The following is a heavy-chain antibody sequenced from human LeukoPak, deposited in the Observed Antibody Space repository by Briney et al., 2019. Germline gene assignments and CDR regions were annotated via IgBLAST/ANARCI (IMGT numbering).Heavy chain of an antibody. V-gene: IGHV4-4*02. Sequence: SETLSLTCAVSGDSISNNNRWSWVRQPQGKGREWIGEIFHSGDTNYKPSLKSRVTISVDKSNNQFYLKLSSVTAADTAVYYGAGAHCGGDCYSGRAFDIWGQGTMVTVSS. CDR1: GDSISNNNR. CDR3: AGAHCGGDCYSGRAFDI. D-gene: IGHD2-21*02. J-gene: IGHJ3*02. CDR2: IFHSGDT.